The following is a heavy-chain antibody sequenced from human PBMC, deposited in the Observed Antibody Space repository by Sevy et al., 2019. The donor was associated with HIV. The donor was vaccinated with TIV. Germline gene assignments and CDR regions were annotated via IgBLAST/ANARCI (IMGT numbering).Heavy chain of an antibody. J-gene: IGHJ4*02. CDR2: IKSKTDGGTT. CDR1: GFTFNNVW. V-gene: IGHV3-15*01. CDR3: TIDPVHSL. D-gene: IGHD6-6*01. Sequence: GGSLRVSCAASGFTFNNVWMSWVRQVPGKGLECVGRIKSKTDGGTTAYTATVKGRFTISSDDSTNTLYLQMNSLKIADTAVYYCTIDPVHSLWGQGTLVTVSS.